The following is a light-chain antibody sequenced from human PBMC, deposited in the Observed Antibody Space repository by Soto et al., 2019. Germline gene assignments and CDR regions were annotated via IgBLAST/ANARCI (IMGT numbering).Light chain of an antibody. CDR2: GAS. CDR1: QSISSTH. V-gene: IGKV3-20*01. J-gene: IGKJ1*01. CDR3: QQYATSTGT. Sequence: EIVLTQSPATRSLSPGERATLSCRASQSISSTHLVWYQQKPGQAPSLLIFGASSRATGIPDRFSGSGSGTDFTLTISGLENEDFAVYYCQQYATSTGTFGQGTKVDIK.